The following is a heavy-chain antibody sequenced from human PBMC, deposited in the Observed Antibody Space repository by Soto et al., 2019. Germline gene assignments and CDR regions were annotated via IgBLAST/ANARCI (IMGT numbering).Heavy chain of an antibody. Sequence: PSETLSLTCSCSGAAVSIRNCYGCWIRQPPGKWLEWIGSIYYSGSTYYNPSLKSRVTISVDTSKSQFSLKLSSVTAADTAVYYCRRSSRYSTDVWGQGTTVS. CDR1: GAAVSIRNCY. V-gene: IGHV4-39*01. J-gene: IGHJ6*02. CDR3: RRSSRYSTDV. D-gene: IGHD6-13*01. CDR2: IYYSGST.